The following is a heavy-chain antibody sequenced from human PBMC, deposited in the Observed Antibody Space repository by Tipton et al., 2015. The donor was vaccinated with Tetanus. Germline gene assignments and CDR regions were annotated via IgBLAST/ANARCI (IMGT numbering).Heavy chain of an antibody. CDR1: GYRFTDYW. CDR3: ARLGRQGGALRKLYYYYFLDV. CDR2: IYPDDSDT. V-gene: IGHV5-51*01. D-gene: IGHD3-16*01. Sequence: QSGAEVKKAGESLKISCKGSGYRFTDYWIGWVRPMPGKGLEWMGIIYPDDSDTKYSPSFQGQVTISVDKSINTAYLQWSSLKASDTAMYFCARLGRQGGALRKLYYYYFLDVWGKGTTVTVSS. J-gene: IGHJ6*03.